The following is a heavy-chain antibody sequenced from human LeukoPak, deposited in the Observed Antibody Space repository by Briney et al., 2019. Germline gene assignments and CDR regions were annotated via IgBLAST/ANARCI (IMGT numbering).Heavy chain of an antibody. CDR3: ARRYGSGDYFDY. CDR2: IYYSGST. V-gene: IGHV4-39*07. CDR1: GGSISSSSYY. J-gene: IGHJ4*02. Sequence: SQTLSLTCTVSGGSISSSSYYWGWIRQPPGRGLEWIGSIYYSGSTYYNPPLKSRVTISVDTSKNQFSLNLSSVTAADTAVYYCARRYGSGDYFDYWGQGTLVTVSS. D-gene: IGHD3-10*01.